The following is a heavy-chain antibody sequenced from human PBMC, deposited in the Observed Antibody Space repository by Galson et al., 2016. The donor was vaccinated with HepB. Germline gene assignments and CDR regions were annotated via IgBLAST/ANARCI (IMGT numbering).Heavy chain of an antibody. V-gene: IGHV3-23*01. J-gene: IGHJ1*01. CDR2: INGTGTIT. CDR1: GLSFSPYA. Sequence: SLRLSCAASGLSFSPYAVSWVRQAPGKGLEWVSAINGTGTITKYADSVKGRFTITRDNSKNTMYLQVNSLRAEDTAVYYCATSSPSSQPSNWGQGTLVTVSS. D-gene: IGHD2-2*01. CDR3: ATSSPSSQPSN.